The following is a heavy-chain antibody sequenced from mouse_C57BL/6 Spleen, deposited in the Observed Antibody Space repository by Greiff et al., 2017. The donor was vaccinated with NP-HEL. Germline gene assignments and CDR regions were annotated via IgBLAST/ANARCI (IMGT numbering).Heavy chain of an antibody. J-gene: IGHJ3*01. CDR2: ISSGGSYT. D-gene: IGHD4-1*01. CDR1: GFTFSSYG. CDR3: AREGTGSWFAY. V-gene: IGHV5-6*01. Sequence: EVQLVESGGDLVKPGGSLKLSCAASGFTFSSYGMSWVRQTPDKRLEWVATISSGGSYTYYPDRVKGRFTISRDNAKNTLYLQMSSLKSEDTAMYYCAREGTGSWFAYWGQGTLVTVSA.